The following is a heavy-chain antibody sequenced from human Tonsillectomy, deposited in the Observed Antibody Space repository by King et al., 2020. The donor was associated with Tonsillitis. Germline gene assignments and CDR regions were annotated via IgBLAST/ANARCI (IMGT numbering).Heavy chain of an antibody. CDR2: IYDSGST. CDR3: ARGPNIAAAGTGYYFDY. D-gene: IGHD6-13*01. CDR1: GGSISSYY. J-gene: IGHJ4*02. Sequence: VQLQESGPGLVKPSETLSLTCTVSGGSISSYYWSWIRQPPGKGLEWIGYIYDSGSTNYNPPLKSRGTISVDTSKNQLSLKLSSVTAADTAVYYCARGPNIAAAGTGYYFDYWGQGTLVTVSS. V-gene: IGHV4-59*01.